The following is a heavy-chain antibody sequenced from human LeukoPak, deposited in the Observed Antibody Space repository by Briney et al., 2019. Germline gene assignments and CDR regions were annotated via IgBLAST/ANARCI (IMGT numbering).Heavy chain of an antibody. CDR2: ISGSGGRS. CDR3: AKGGPQFFDY. V-gene: IGHV3-23*01. J-gene: IGHJ4*02. Sequence: GGSLRLSCVVSGFTFSDYAMSWVRQAPGKGLEWVSTISGSGGRSYSEDPVKGRFTISRDNSRNTLYLQMNSLRVEDTAIYYCAKGGPQFFDYWGQGTLVTVSS. CDR1: GFTFSDYA. D-gene: IGHD5-24*01.